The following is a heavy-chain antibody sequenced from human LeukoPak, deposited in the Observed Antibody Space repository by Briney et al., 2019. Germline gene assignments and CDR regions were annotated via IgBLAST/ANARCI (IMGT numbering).Heavy chain of an antibody. CDR1: VYTFTIYG. J-gene: IGHJ4*02. D-gene: IGHD1-26*01. Sequence: ASVTVSLKSSVYTFTIYGISWVRQAPGQGLEWMGWISAYNGNTNYSQKLQGRVTITTDTSTSTAYMELRSLRSDDTAVYYCARHGSYSPYYFDYWGQGTLVTVS. CDR3: ARHGSYSPYYFDY. CDR2: ISAYNGNT. V-gene: IGHV1-18*01.